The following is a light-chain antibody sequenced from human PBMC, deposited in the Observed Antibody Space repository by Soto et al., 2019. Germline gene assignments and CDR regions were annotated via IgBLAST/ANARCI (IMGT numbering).Light chain of an antibody. CDR2: AAS. CDR1: QGISRY. J-gene: IGKJ3*01. V-gene: IGKV1-9*01. CDR3: QQLNNFVFT. Sequence: DIRLTQSPSFLSASVGDRVTITCRASQGISRYLAWYQQKPGKAPKLLIYAASTLQSGVPSRFSGSGSGTEFTLTISSLQPEDFATYYCQQLNNFVFTFGSGTKVDIK.